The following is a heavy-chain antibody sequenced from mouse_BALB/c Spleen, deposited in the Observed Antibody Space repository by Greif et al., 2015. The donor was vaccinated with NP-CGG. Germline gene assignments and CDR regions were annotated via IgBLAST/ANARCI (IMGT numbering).Heavy chain of an antibody. J-gene: IGHJ2*01. CDR2: IHPSSGNT. V-gene: IGHV1S130*01. CDR3: SKSGDYDNSFDY. Sequence: VQLQQSGSVLVRPGASVKLSCKASGYTFTSSWMHWAKQRPGQGLEWIGEIHPSSGNTNYNEMFKGKATLTVDTSSSTAYVDLSSLTSEDSAVYYCSKSGDYDNSFDYCGQGTTLTVSS. CDR1: GYTFTSSW. D-gene: IGHD2-4*01.